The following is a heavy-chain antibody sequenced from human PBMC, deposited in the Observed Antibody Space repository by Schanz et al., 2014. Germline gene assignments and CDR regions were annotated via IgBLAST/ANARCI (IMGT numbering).Heavy chain of an antibody. V-gene: IGHV3-7*01. CDR1: GFSFSDYW. D-gene: IGHD1-26*01. CDR2: IKEDGSEK. CDR3: TRDRAYHSFDY. J-gene: IGHJ4*02. Sequence: EVQLVESEGGLVQPGGSLRLSCEGSGFSFSDYWMGWVRQAPGKGLEWVANIKEDGSEKYYVDSVKGRFTISRDNARNSLYLQMTSLRAEDTALYYCTRDRAYHSFDYWGQGTLVTVSS.